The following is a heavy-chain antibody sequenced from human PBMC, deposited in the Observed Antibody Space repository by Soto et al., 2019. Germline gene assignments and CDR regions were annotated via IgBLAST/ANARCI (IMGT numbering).Heavy chain of an antibody. Sequence: QVQLVESGGGVVQPGRSLRLSCAASGFSFSSYGMHWVRQAPRKGLEWVAVIWYDGSNKYYADSVKGRFTISRDNSKNTLYLQMNSLRAEDTAEYYCARGGQEQWLGWFDPWGQGTLVTVSP. V-gene: IGHV3-33*01. CDR2: IWYDGSNK. CDR3: ARGGQEQWLGWFDP. D-gene: IGHD6-19*01. CDR1: GFSFSSYG. J-gene: IGHJ5*02.